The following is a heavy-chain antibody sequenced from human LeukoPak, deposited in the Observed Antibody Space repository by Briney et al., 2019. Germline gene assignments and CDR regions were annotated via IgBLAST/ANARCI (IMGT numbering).Heavy chain of an antibody. V-gene: IGHV1-24*01. D-gene: IGHD3-10*01. J-gene: IGHJ4*02. Sequence: AASVKVSCKVSGYTLTELSMHCGPQAPGKGRECMGGFDPEEAETIYAQKFEGGVTMTEDTSKDTDYMELSRLRSEDTAVYYCAKEDGSGSYFDYWGQGTLVTVTS. CDR2: FDPEEAET. CDR1: GYTLTELS. CDR3: AKEDGSGSYFDY.